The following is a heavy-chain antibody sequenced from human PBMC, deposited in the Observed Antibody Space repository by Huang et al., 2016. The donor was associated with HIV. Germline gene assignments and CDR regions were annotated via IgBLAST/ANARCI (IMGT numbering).Heavy chain of an antibody. J-gene: IGHJ4*02. CDR3: ARGAPDLDSHLDH. V-gene: IGHV1-69*13. Sequence: QVQLVQSGAEVKKPGSSVKVSCKVSGGTFNNAISWVRQAPGQGLEWREGIIPIFGTPNYARKLQGRVTITADESTSIAYMELSSLRSEDTAVYYCARGAPDLDSHLDHWGQGTLVTVSS. CDR1: GGTFNNA. D-gene: IGHD3-3*01. CDR2: IIPIFGTP.